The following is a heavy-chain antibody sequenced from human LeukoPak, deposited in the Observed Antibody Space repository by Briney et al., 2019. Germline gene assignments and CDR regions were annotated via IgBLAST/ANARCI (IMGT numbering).Heavy chain of an antibody. D-gene: IGHD1-1*01. CDR1: GGSISSGSYY. V-gene: IGHV4-61*02. Sequence: SQTLSLTCTVSGGSISSGSYYWSWIRQPAGKGLEWIGRIYTSGSTSYNPSLKSRVTISVDTSKNQFSLKLSSVTAADTAVYYCAREPGVEVQLERPYYYYMDVWGKGTTVTVSS. CDR3: AREPGVEVQLERPYYYYMDV. J-gene: IGHJ6*03. CDR2: IYTSGST.